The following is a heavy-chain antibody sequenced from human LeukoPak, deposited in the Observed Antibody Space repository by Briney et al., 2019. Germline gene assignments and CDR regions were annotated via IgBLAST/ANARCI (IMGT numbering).Heavy chain of an antibody. CDR3: ARCSSGWYSLGYYYYMDV. J-gene: IGHJ6*03. CDR1: GGTFSSYA. V-gene: IGHV1-18*01. Sequence: ASVKVSCKASGGTFSSYAISWVRQAPGQGLEWMGWISAYNGNTNYAQKLQGRVTMTTDTSTSTAYMELRGLRSDDTAVYYCARCSSGWYSLGYYYYMDVWGKGTTVTVSS. CDR2: ISAYNGNT. D-gene: IGHD6-19*01.